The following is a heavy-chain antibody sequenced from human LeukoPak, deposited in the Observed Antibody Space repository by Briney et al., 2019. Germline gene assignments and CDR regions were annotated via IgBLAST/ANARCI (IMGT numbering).Heavy chain of an antibody. V-gene: IGHV3-11*01. CDR1: GFTFSYYY. D-gene: IGHD1-1*01. J-gene: IGHJ1*01. CDR2: ISTSGSTK. Sequence: GALKLSCAASGFTFSYYYIAWIRQAPGEGPEGVSHISTSGSTKSYADSVKGRFAISRDNAWKSLYLQMNSLRVEDTAMYYCATIRELYTSGPTRHCQHWGRGTLVTVSS. CDR3: ATIRELYTSGPTRHCQH.